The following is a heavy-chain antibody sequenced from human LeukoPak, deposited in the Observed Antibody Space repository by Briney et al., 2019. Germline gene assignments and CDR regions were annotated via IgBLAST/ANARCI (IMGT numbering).Heavy chain of an antibody. D-gene: IGHD3-16*01. V-gene: IGHV4-38-2*01. CDR2: ISHSGNT. CDR3: ARSMISMLKVNWFDP. Sequence: PSETLSLTCSVSGYSIRSGYSWGWIRQPPGRGLEWIASISHSGNTYYNPSLKSRVTISLNTSKTQFSLKLNSVTAADTAVYFCARSMISMLKVNWFDPWGQGTLVTVSS. J-gene: IGHJ5*02. CDR1: GYSIRSGYS.